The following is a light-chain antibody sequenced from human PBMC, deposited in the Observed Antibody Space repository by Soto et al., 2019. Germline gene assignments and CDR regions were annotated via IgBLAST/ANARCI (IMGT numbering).Light chain of an antibody. CDR2: AAS. V-gene: IGKV1-5*01. CDR1: QTISSW. CDR3: QQYYSYPRT. Sequence: DIQMTQSPSTLSGSVGDRVTITCRACQTISSWLAWYQQKPVKAPKLLIYAASTLQSWVPSMFSGSGSGTDFTRTISCLQSEDCATYYCQQYYSYPRTFGQGTKVDIK. J-gene: IGKJ1*01.